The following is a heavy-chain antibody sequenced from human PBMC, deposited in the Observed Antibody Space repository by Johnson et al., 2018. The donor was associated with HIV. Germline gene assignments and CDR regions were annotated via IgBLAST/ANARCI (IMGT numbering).Heavy chain of an antibody. V-gene: IGHV3-11*04. Sequence: QVQLVESGGGVVQPGRSLRLSCAASGFTFSDYYMSWIRQAPGKGLEWVSYIASSDSPIYYADSLKGRFTTSRDNSKNTVYLQMGSLRAEDMAVYYCARDEPTDDAFDIWGQGTMVTVSS. J-gene: IGHJ3*02. CDR1: GFTFSDYY. CDR2: IASSDSPI. CDR3: ARDEPTDDAFDI.